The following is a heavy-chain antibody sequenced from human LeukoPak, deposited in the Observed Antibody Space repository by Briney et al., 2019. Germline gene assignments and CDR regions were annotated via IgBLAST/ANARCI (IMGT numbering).Heavy chain of an antibody. J-gene: IGHJ4*02. CDR1: GFTFDDYA. CDR3: AKDITGYCSGGSCYLGVDY. Sequence: PGGSLRLSCAASGFTFDDYAMHWVRQAPGKGLEWVSLISWDGGSTYYAGSVKGRFTISRDNSKNSLYLQMNSLRTEDTALYYCAKDITGYCSGGSCYLGVDYWGQGTLVTVSS. D-gene: IGHD2-15*01. CDR2: ISWDGGST. V-gene: IGHV3-43*02.